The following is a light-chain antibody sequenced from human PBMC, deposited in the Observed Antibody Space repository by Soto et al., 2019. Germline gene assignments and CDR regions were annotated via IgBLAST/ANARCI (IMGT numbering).Light chain of an antibody. CDR2: GAS. CDR3: QQYGSSLFT. Sequence: EIVLTQSPATLSLSPGERATLSCRASQSISHFLAWYQQRPGQAPRLLIYGASSRATGIPDRFSGSGSGTDFTLTISRLEPEDFAVYYCQQYGSSLFTFGQGTRLEIK. CDR1: QSISHF. V-gene: IGKV3-20*01. J-gene: IGKJ5*01.